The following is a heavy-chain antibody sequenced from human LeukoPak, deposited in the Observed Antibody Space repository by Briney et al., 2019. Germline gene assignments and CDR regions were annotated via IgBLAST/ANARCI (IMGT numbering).Heavy chain of an antibody. CDR1: GFTLSRYA. V-gene: IGHV3-23*01. D-gene: IGHD2-15*01. CDR2: IGGSGDT. J-gene: IGHJ5*02. CDR3: AKYDVVVVAAERWFDP. Sequence: GGSLRLSCAASGFTLSRYAMTWVRQAQGKGLEWVSSIGGSGDTYYADSVKGRFTISRDNSKNTLFLQMNSLRTDDTAVYYCAKYDVVVVAAERWFDPWGQGTLVTVSS.